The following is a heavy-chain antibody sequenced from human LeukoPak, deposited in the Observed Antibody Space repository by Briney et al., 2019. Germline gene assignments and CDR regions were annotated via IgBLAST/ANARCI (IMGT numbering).Heavy chain of an antibody. CDR2: ISSSGSTT. CDR3: ARGRDGDYVPLDY. Sequence: GGSLRLSCAASGFTFSSYEMNWVRQAPGKGLEWVSYISSSGSTTYYADSVKGRFTISRDNAKKSLYLQMNSLRAEDTAVYYCARGRDGDYVPLDYWGQRTLVTVSS. D-gene: IGHD4-17*01. V-gene: IGHV3-48*03. J-gene: IGHJ4*02. CDR1: GFTFSSYE.